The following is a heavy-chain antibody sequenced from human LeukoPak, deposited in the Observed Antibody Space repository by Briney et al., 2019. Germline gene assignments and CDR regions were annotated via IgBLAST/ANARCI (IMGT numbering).Heavy chain of an antibody. CDR1: GFTFSTCW. Sequence: GGSLRLPCVASGFTFSTCWMSWVRQAPGKGLEWVANIKEDGSEKYYVDSMEGRFTVSRDNAKNSLYLQMDSLRAEDTAVYYCARGGTFVSDYWGQGTLVTVSS. CDR3: ARGGTFVSDY. CDR2: IKEDGSEK. V-gene: IGHV3-7*01. D-gene: IGHD1-1*01. J-gene: IGHJ4*02.